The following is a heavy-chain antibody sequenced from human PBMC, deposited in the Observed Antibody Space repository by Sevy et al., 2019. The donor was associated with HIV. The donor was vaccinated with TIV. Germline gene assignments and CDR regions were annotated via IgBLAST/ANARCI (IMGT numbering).Heavy chain of an antibody. CDR3: ARRDSNHQFLIDH. D-gene: IGHD2-21*01. J-gene: IGHJ4*02. V-gene: IGHV3-30*01. CDR2: ISYDGRDI. CDR1: GFTFHGYA. Sequence: GGSLRLSCAAPGFTFHGYAMHWVRQPPGKGLEWLAYISYDGRDISNADSVNGRFTISRDNSKNTLFLQMNSLRPDDTAVYYCARRDSNHQFLIDHWGLGVLVTVSS.